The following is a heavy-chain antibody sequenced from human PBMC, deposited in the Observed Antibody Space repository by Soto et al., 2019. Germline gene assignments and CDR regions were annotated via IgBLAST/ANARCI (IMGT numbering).Heavy chain of an antibody. V-gene: IGHV3-23*01. J-gene: IGHJ4*02. Sequence: EVQLLESGGGLVQPGGSLRLSCAASGFTFSSYAMSWVRQAPGKGLAWVSAIIGSGGSTYYADSVMGRFTISRDNSKNTLYLQMNSLRAEDTAVYYCAKDPGQWLTPNWVDYWGQGTLVTVSS. D-gene: IGHD6-19*01. CDR2: IIGSGGST. CDR3: AKDPGQWLTPNWVDY. CDR1: GFTFSSYA.